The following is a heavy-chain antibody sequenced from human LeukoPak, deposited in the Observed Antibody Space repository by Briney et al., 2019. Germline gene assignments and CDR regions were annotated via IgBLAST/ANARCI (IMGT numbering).Heavy chain of an antibody. V-gene: IGHV3-21*01. CDR3: ARDGQTGTTVY. CDR2: ISSSSYI. CDR1: GFTFSSYS. D-gene: IGHD1-7*01. J-gene: IGHJ4*02. Sequence: GGSLRLSCAASGFTFSSYSMNWVRQASGKGLEWVSSISSSSYIYYADSVKGRSTISRDNAKNSLHLQMNSLRAEDTAVYYCARDGQTGTTVYWGQGTLVTVSS.